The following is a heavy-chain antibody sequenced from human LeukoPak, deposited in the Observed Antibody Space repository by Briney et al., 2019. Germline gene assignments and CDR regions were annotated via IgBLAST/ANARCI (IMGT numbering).Heavy chain of an antibody. CDR2: SKSKSDGGTT. CDR3: AKYCISADCYANWFGP. D-gene: IGHD2-2*01. CDR1: GFTLSDAW. Sequence: GGSLGLSCAGSGFTLSDAWMSWVRQAPGKGLQWVGLSKSKSDGGTTDYAAPVKGRFTISRDDSKNTLYLQMNSLKTEDTAVYYCAKYCISADCYANWFGPWGQGTLVTVSS. J-gene: IGHJ5*02. V-gene: IGHV3-15*01.